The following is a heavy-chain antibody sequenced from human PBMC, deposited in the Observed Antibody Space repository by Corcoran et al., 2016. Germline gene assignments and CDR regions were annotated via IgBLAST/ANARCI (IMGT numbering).Heavy chain of an antibody. V-gene: IGHV4-34*01. CDR1: GGSFSGYY. Sequence: QVQLQQWGAGLLKPSETLSLTCAVYGGSFSGYYWSWIRQPPGKGLEWIGEINHSGSTNYNPSLKSRVTISVDTSKNQFSLKLSSVTAADTAVYYWARGKRAMVRVGEAYYYYGMDVWGQGTTVTVSS. J-gene: IGHJ6*02. CDR2: INHSGST. D-gene: IGHD5-18*01. CDR3: ARGKRAMVRVGEAYYYYGMDV.